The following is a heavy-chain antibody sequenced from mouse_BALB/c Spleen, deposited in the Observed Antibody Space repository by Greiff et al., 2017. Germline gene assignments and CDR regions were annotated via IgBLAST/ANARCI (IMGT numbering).Heavy chain of an antibody. V-gene: IGHV5-12-1*01. Sequence: EVKLMESGGGLVKPGGSLKLSCAASGFAFSSYDMSWVRQTPEKRLEWVAYISSGGGSTYYPDTVKGRFTISRDNAKNTLYLQMSSLKSEDTAMYYCARQGIYYGNLYYAMDYWGQGTSVTVSS. D-gene: IGHD2-1*01. CDR2: ISSGGGST. CDR1: GFAFSSYD. J-gene: IGHJ4*01. CDR3: ARQGIYYGNLYYAMDY.